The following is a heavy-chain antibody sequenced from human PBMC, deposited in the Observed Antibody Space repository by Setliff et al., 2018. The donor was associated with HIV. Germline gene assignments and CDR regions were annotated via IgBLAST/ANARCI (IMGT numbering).Heavy chain of an antibody. CDR2: IYTSGKT. J-gene: IGHJ6*03. CDR3: ARRGYSYVERVYYYYMDV. Sequence: PSETLSLTCTVSGDSITRGSYYWSWIRQPAGKGLEWIGHIYTSGKTHYSPSLWSRITISADTSKNQLSLNLSSVTAADTAMYYCARRGYSYVERVYYYYMDVWGKGTTVTVSS. D-gene: IGHD5-18*01. CDR1: GDSITRGSYY. V-gene: IGHV4-61*09.